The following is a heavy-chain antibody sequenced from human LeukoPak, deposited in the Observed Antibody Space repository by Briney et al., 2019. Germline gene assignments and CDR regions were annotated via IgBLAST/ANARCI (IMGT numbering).Heavy chain of an antibody. V-gene: IGHV1-18*01. D-gene: IGHD6-19*01. Sequence: ASVKVSCKASGYTFTSYAISWVRQAPGQGLDWMGWISLYNAKTNYAQKLQGRVTMTTDTSTSTAYMELMSLRSDDTAVYYCARLGVAGDPLSAEYLQHWGQGTLVTVSS. CDR1: GYTFTSYA. CDR2: ISLYNAKT. J-gene: IGHJ1*01. CDR3: ARLGVAGDPLSAEYLQH.